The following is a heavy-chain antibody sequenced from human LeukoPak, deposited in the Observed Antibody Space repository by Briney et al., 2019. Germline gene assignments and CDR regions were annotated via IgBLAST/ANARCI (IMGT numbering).Heavy chain of an antibody. CDR3: VRDSPGYGGRTS. V-gene: IGHV3-7*01. CDR2: IGLEGRET. J-gene: IGHJ4*02. D-gene: IGHD4-23*01. Sequence: GGSLRLSCTASGFAFNTFWMAWVRQSPGKGLEWLANIGLEGRETFYVDSVRGRFTVSRDNAKNSLYLQMNSLGAEDTAVYYCVRDSPGYGGRTSWGQGTLVTVSS. CDR1: GFAFNTFW.